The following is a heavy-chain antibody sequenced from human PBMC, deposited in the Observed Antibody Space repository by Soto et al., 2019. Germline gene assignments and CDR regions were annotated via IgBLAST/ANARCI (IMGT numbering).Heavy chain of an antibody. CDR2: IYSGGNT. D-gene: IGHD3-10*01. CDR1: GFSVNDNY. Sequence: GGSLRLSCAVSGFSVNDNYLSWVRQAPGKGLEWVSVIYSGGNTDYADSVRGRFTVSRDTSKNTLYLQMNRLRAEDTAVYYCTRDSSYYGAGRGVLDYWGQGTLVTVSS. J-gene: IGHJ4*02. V-gene: IGHV3-66*01. CDR3: TRDSSYYGAGRGVLDY.